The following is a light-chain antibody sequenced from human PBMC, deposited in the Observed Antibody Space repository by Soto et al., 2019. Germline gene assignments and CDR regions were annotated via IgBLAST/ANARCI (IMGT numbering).Light chain of an antibody. J-gene: IGLJ1*01. V-gene: IGLV2-8*01. CDR1: SSDVGGYDF. Sequence: QSVLTQPRSVSGSPGQSVTLSCTGTSSDVGGYDFVSWYQQYPGKAPKLIIYEVNKRPSGVPDRFSGSKSGNTASLTVSGLQAEDEADYYCSSYAGSSNVFGTGTKLTVL. CDR3: SSYAGSSNV. CDR2: EVN.